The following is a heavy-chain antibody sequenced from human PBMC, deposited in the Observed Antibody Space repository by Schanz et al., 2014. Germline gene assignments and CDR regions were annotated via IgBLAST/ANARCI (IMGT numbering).Heavy chain of an antibody. CDR3: AKDSTRIDIILVPTAIDY. V-gene: IGHV3-7*01. J-gene: IGHJ4*02. CDR2: IKQDGSEK. CDR1: GFTFSKYW. Sequence: EVQLLESGGGLVQPGGSLRLSCAASGFTFSKYWMSWVRQAPGKGLEWVANIKQDGSEKYYVDAVRGRFTISRDNSKNTLYLHMNTQRSEDTAVYYCAKDSTRIDIILVPTAIDYWGQGTLVTVSS. D-gene: IGHD2-2*01.